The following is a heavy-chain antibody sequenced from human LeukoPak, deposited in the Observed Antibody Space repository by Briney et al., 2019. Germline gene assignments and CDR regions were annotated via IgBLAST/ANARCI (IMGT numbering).Heavy chain of an antibody. J-gene: IGHJ5*02. CDR1: GGSLGDYY. D-gene: IGHD3-3*01. CDR3: ARGGRAISMA. V-gene: IGHV4-34*01. CDR2: INQSGSI. Sequence: SETLSLTCAVCGGSLGDYYWSWVRQAPGEGLEWIGEINQSGSINYSPSLKSRLTLSIDPSKNQFSLNLTSVTAADTAVYYCARGGRAISMAWGQGILVTVSS.